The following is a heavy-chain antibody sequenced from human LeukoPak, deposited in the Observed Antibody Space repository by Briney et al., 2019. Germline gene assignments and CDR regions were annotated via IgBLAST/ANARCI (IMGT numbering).Heavy chain of an antibody. CDR1: GGSISSSSYY. Sequence: NPSETLSLTCTVSGGSISSSSYYWGWIRQPPGKGLEWIGSIYYSGSTYYNPSLKSRVTISVDTSKNQFSLKLSSVTAADTAVYYCARSPKLLWFGTYYMDVWGKGTTVTVSS. CDR2: IYYSGST. J-gene: IGHJ6*03. CDR3: ARSPKLLWFGTYYMDV. D-gene: IGHD3-10*01. V-gene: IGHV4-39*01.